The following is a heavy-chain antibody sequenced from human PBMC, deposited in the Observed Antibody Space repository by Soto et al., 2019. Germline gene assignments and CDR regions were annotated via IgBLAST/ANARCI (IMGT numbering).Heavy chain of an antibody. V-gene: IGHV4-39*01. CDR2: IYYSGRT. D-gene: IGHD2-21*02. J-gene: IGHJ4*02. CDR1: GESISSSSYY. CDR3: ARQRTTVVTQAYFDH. Sequence: LSLTCIVSGESISSSSYYWGWIRQPPGKGLEWIRSIYYSGRTYYNPSFKSRVTISIDTSKNQFSLKLSSVTATDTAVYYCARQRTTVVTQAYFDHWGQGALVTVSS.